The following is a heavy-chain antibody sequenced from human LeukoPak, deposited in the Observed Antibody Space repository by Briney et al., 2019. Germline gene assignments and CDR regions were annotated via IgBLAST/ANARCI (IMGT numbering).Heavy chain of an antibody. CDR3: ARGSRDGYNLGYYMDV. V-gene: IGHV4-59*12. Sequence: SETLSLTCTVSGGSISSYYWSWIRQPPGKGLEWIGSVYYSGRTDYNPSLKSRVTISLDMSKNQFSLKLSSVTAADTAVYFCARGSRDGYNLGYYMDVWGKGTTVTVSS. CDR1: GGSISSYY. J-gene: IGHJ6*03. D-gene: IGHD5-24*01. CDR2: VYYSGRT.